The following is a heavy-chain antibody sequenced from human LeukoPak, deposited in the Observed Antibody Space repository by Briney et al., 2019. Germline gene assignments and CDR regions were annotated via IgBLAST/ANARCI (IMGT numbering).Heavy chain of an antibody. CDR1: GFTFDDYA. Sequence: PGGSLRLSCAASGFTFDDYAMHWVRQTPGKGLEWVSVISGDGGSTYFADSVKGRFTVSRDNSKNSLYLQMNSLRPEDTALYYCAKVPSSASGWYRFDYWGQGTLVTVSS. V-gene: IGHV3-43*02. CDR3: AKVPSSASGWYRFDY. J-gene: IGHJ4*02. D-gene: IGHD6-19*01. CDR2: ISGDGGST.